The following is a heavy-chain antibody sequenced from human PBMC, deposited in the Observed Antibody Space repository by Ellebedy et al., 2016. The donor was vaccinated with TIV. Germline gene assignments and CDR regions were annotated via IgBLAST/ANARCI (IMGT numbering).Heavy chain of an antibody. Sequence: SVKVSXKVSKEGTFNQLTISWLRQAPGQGLARLGDFTPFFGTPNYFHDRVTITADPSTRTAYMELSSLTSEDTATYFCAALRGSGYDSRGYFDPWGQGTLVTVSS. CDR3: AALRGSGYDSRGYFDP. D-gene: IGHD5-12*01. V-gene: IGHV1-69*13. J-gene: IGHJ5*02. CDR1: KEGTFNQLT. CDR2: FTPFFGTP.